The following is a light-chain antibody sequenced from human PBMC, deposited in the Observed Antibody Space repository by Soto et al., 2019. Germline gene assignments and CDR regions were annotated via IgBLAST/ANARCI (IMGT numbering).Light chain of an antibody. CDR2: AAS. V-gene: IGKV1-17*03. J-gene: IGKJ5*01. Sequence: DIQMTQTPSAMSASVGDRVPITCRASQGIGNYLPWFQQKPGKVPERLIYAASSLQSGVPSRFSGSGSGTEFTLTISSLQPEDVATYYGQRTYNAPFGQGTRLEIK. CDR3: QRTYNAP. CDR1: QGIGNY.